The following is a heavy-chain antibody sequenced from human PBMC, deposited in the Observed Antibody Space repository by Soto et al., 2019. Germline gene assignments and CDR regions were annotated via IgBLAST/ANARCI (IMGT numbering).Heavy chain of an antibody. J-gene: IGHJ5*02. D-gene: IGHD3-16*01. CDR2: ISSSSSYI. Sequence: GGSLRLSCAASGFTFSSYSMNWVRQAPGKGLEWVSSISSSSSYIYYADSVKGRFTISRDNAKNSLYLQMNSLRAEDTAVYYCARDHWKAPRLGAMFDPWGQGTLVTVSS. CDR1: GFTFSSYS. CDR3: ARDHWKAPRLGAMFDP. V-gene: IGHV3-21*01.